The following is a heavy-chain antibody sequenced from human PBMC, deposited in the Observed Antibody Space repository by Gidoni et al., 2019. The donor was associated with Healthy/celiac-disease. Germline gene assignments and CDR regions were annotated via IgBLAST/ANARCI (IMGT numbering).Heavy chain of an antibody. J-gene: IGHJ6*04. V-gene: IGHV4-34*01. CDR1: GGSFRGYY. D-gene: IGHD3-9*01. CDR2: INHSGST. Sequence: QVQLQQWGAGLLKPSETLSLTCAVYGGSFRGYYWSWTRQPPGKGLEWIGEINHSGSTNYNPSLKSRVTISVDTSKNQFSLKLSSVTAADTAVYYCARGGYDILTGYRSYYYYYGMDVWGKGTTVTVSS. CDR3: ARGGYDILTGYRSYYYYYGMDV.